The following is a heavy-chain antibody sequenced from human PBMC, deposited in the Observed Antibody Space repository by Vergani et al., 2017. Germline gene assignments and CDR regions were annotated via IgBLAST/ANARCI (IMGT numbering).Heavy chain of an antibody. J-gene: IGHJ4*02. D-gene: IGHD1-26*01. Sequence: QVQLVESGGGVVQPGRSLRLSCAASGFSFSSFGFHWVRQAPGKGLEWVAFIHYDGSHEYYIDSVKGRFTISRDNSKNTLILQMNGLRAEDTAVYYCGRDRGCATISWDFSGAFDYWGLGTLVSVSS. CDR3: GRDRGCATISWDFSGAFDY. V-gene: IGHV3-33*01. CDR1: GFSFSSFG. CDR2: IHYDGSHE.